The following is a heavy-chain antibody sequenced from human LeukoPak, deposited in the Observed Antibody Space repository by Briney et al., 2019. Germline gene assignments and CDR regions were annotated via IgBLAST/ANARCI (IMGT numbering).Heavy chain of an antibody. V-gene: IGHV6-1*01. CDR1: GDSVSSNSAT. J-gene: IGHJ4*02. CDR2: TYYRSKWCH. Sequence: SQTLSLTCAISGDSVSSNSATWNWIRQSPSRGLEWLGRTYYRSKWCHDYAVSVKSRISINPDTSKNQFSLQLNSVTPEDTAVYYCARAPTPDLGSYVYDNWGQGTLVTVSS. CDR3: ARAPTPDLGSYVYDN. D-gene: IGHD5/OR15-5a*01.